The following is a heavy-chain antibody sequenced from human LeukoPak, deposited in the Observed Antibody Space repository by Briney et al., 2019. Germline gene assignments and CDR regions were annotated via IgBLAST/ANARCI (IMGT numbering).Heavy chain of an antibody. Sequence: GGSLRLSCAASGVTVSSNYMSWVRQAPGKGLEWVSVIYSGGSTYYADSVKGRFTISRDNSKNTLYLQMNSLRAEDTAVYYCARGGPAMVRWYFDLWGRGTLVTVSS. CDR2: IYSGGST. CDR1: GVTVSSNY. V-gene: IGHV3-53*01. CDR3: ARGGPAMVRWYFDL. D-gene: IGHD5-18*01. J-gene: IGHJ2*01.